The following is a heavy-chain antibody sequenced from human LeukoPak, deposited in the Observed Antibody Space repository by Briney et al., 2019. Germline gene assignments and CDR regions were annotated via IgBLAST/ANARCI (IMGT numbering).Heavy chain of an antibody. J-gene: IGHJ4*02. V-gene: IGHV7-4-1*02. CDR1: GYTFTTYP. CDR3: ARGYDTTGYFSY. D-gene: IGHD3-22*01. Sequence: ASVKVSCKASGYTFTTYPVNWVRQAPGQGLEYMGWINTNTGNPMYAQGFTGRFVLSLDTSVSTAYLQLSSLKAEDTAVYYCARGYDTTGYFSYWGQGTLVTVSS. CDR2: INTNTGNP.